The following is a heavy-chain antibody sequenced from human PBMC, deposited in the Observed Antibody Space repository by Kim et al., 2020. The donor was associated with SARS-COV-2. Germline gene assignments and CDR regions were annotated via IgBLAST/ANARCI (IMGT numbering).Heavy chain of an antibody. J-gene: IGHJ6*02. V-gene: IGHV1-46*01. CDR3: ARVSSSWSRLPPVVFYYGMDV. Sequence: ASVKVSCKASGYTFTSYYMHWVRQAPGQGLEWMGIINPSGGSTSYAQKFQGRVTMTRDTSTSTVYMELSSLRSEDTAVYYCARVSSSWSRLPPVVFYYGMDVWGQGTTVTVSS. CDR1: GYTFTSYY. D-gene: IGHD6-13*01. CDR2: INPSGGST.